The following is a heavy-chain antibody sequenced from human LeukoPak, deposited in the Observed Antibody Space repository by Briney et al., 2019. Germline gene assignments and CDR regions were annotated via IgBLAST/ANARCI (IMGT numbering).Heavy chain of an antibody. J-gene: IGHJ4*02. CDR3: ARGELGYFDWLLDY. Sequence: SETLSLTCTVSGGSISSYYWSWIRQPPGKELEWIGYVYYSGNTNYNPSLKSRVTISVDTSKNQFSLKLSSVTAADTAVYYCARGELGYFDWLLDYWGQGTLVTVSS. D-gene: IGHD3-9*01. CDR2: VYYSGNT. CDR1: GGSISSYY. V-gene: IGHV4-59*01.